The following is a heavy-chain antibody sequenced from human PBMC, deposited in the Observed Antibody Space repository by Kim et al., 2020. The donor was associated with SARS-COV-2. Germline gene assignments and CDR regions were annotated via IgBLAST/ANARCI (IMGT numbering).Heavy chain of an antibody. Sequence: GGSLRLSCAASGFTFSSYGMHWVRQAPGKGLEWVAVIWYDGSNKYYADSVKGRFTISRDNSKNTLYLQMNSLRAEDTAVYYCARERGWGELYFDYWGQGTLVTVSS. D-gene: IGHD1-26*01. V-gene: IGHV3-33*01. CDR2: IWYDGSNK. CDR3: ARERGWGELYFDY. CDR1: GFTFSSYG. J-gene: IGHJ4*02.